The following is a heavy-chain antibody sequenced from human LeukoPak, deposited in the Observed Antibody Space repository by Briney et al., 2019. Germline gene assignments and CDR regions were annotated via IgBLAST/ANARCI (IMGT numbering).Heavy chain of an antibody. CDR3: AGASGGNRPFDY. Sequence: GRSLRLSCAPSGFTFSSYSMNWVRQAPGHGLEWVSSIGSANSYIYYADSLKGRFTISRDNAKDSLYLQMNSLRAEDTAVYYCAGASGGNRPFDYWGQGTLVTVSS. V-gene: IGHV3-21*01. CDR2: IGSANSYI. J-gene: IGHJ4*02. CDR1: GFTFSSYS. D-gene: IGHD1-14*01.